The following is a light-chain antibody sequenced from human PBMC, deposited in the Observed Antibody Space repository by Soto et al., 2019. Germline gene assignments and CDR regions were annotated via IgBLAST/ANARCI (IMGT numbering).Light chain of an antibody. CDR2: GAS. CDR3: QQYGSSPLT. Sequence: EIVLTQSPGTLSLSPGERATLSCRASQSVRSSHLAWYQQKPGQAPRLLIYGASSRATGIPDRFSGSWSGTDFTLTISRLEPEDFAVYYCQQYGSSPLTFGGGTKVEIK. V-gene: IGKV3-20*01. J-gene: IGKJ4*01. CDR1: QSVRSSH.